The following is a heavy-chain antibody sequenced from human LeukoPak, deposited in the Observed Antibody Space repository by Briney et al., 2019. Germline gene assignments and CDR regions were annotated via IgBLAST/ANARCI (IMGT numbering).Heavy chain of an antibody. J-gene: IGHJ4*02. CDR3: ARPPDYGGNSVIPYS. Sequence: GASVRVSCKASGYTFTAYYMHWVRQAPGQGPEYVGWINPSTGATDYAQKFQGRVTMTRDTSISTAYMELTRLRSDDTAVYYCARPPDYGGNSVIPYSWGQGTLVTVSS. CDR2: INPSTGAT. D-gene: IGHD4-23*01. V-gene: IGHV1-2*02. CDR1: GYTFTAYY.